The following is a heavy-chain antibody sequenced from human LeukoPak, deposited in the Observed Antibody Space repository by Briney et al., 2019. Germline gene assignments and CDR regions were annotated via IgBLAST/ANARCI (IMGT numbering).Heavy chain of an antibody. D-gene: IGHD4-17*01. CDR3: ARDPPTVTTGAFDI. Sequence: GRSLRLSCAASGFTFSSYGMHWVRQAPGKGLEWVAVIWYDGSNKYYADSVKGRFTISRDNSKNTLYLQMNSLRAEDTAVYYCARDPPTVTTGAFDIWGQETMVTVSS. V-gene: IGHV3-33*01. CDR1: GFTFSSYG. J-gene: IGHJ3*02. CDR2: IWYDGSNK.